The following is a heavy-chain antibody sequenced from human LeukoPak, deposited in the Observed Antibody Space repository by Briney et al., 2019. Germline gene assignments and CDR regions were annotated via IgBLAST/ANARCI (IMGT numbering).Heavy chain of an antibody. CDR1: GGSFSGYY. V-gene: IGHV4-34*01. J-gene: IGHJ4*02. CDR2: INHSGST. D-gene: IGHD3-10*01. CDR3: ARGTMVRGVLFDY. Sequence: TSSETLSLTCAVYGGSFSGYYWSWIRQPPGKGLEWIGEINHSGSTNYNPSLKSRVTISVDTSKNQFSLKLSSVTAADTAVYYCARGTMVRGVLFDYWGQGTPVTVSS.